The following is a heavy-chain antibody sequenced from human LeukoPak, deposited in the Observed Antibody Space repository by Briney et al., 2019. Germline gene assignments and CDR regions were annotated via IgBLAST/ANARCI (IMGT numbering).Heavy chain of an antibody. Sequence: ASVKVSCKASGYTFTRYDINWVRQATGQGLEWMGWMNPKSGNTGHAQKFQGRVTITRDTSISTAYMELSSLRSEDTAVYYCARGLGYCSSTSCYGNWFDPWGQGTLVTVSS. D-gene: IGHD2-2*01. V-gene: IGHV1-8*03. CDR3: ARGLGYCSSTSCYGNWFDP. CDR1: GYTFTRYD. J-gene: IGHJ5*02. CDR2: MNPKSGNT.